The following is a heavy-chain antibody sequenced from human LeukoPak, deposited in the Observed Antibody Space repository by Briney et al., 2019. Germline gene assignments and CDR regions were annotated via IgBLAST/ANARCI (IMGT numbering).Heavy chain of an antibody. CDR3: TSRQPKFELPDDY. D-gene: IGHD1-26*01. J-gene: IGHJ4*02. Sequence: GGSLRLSCAASGFCINNAWLSWVRQAPGKGLEWVGRIKNKTHGGTTHYASPGNSRSANTRADSKNTLYVQMNSLIPEDTAVYYCTSRQPKFELPDDYWGQETLVTVSS. CDR1: GFCINNAW. V-gene: IGHV3-15*01. CDR2: IKNKTHGGTT.